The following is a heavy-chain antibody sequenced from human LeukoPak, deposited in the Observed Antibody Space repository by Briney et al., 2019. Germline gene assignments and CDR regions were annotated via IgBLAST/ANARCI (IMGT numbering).Heavy chain of an antibody. V-gene: IGHV4-39*01. D-gene: IGHD1-26*01. Sequence: TSETLSLTCTVSGGSISSSSYYWGWIRQPPGKGLEWIGSIYYTGSTYYNPSLKSRVTISVDTSRNQFSLKLSSVTAADTAVYYCVGGSWEWYFNLWGRGTLVTVSS. J-gene: IGHJ2*01. CDR2: IYYTGST. CDR1: GGSISSSSYY. CDR3: VGGSWEWYFNL.